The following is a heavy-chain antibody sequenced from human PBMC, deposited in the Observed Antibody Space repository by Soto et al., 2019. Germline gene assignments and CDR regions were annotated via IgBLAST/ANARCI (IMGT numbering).Heavy chain of an antibody. Sequence: QVQLQQLGAGLLKPSETLSLTCAVYGGSFSGYYWSWIRQPPGKGLEWIGEINHSGSTNYNPSLKSRVTISVDTSKNQFSLKLSSVTAADTAVYYCARGEVVVVVAASWFDPWGQGTLVTVSS. CDR1: GGSFSGYY. CDR2: INHSGST. CDR3: ARGEVVVVVAASWFDP. V-gene: IGHV4-34*01. D-gene: IGHD2-15*01. J-gene: IGHJ5*02.